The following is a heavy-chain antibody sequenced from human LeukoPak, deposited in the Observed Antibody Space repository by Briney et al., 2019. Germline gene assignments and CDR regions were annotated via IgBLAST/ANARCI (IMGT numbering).Heavy chain of an antibody. CDR2: ISGSGGST. Sequence: PGGSLRLSCAASGFTFSSYAMSWVRQAPGKGLEWVSAISGSGGSTYYADSVKGRFTISRDNSKNTLYLQMNSLRAEDTAVYYCAKGHLLVPAAIPLDAFDIWGQGTMVTVSS. D-gene: IGHD2-2*02. CDR3: AKGHLLVPAAIPLDAFDI. V-gene: IGHV3-23*01. CDR1: GFTFSSYA. J-gene: IGHJ3*02.